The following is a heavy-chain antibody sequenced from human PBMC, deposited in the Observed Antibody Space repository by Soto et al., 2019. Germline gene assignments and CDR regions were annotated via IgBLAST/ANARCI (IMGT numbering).Heavy chain of an antibody. J-gene: IGHJ6*02. CDR3: ARDRVLRFLEWPDYYGMDV. CDR2: IYYSGST. D-gene: IGHD3-3*01. CDR1: GGSISSGDYY. Sequence: SSETLSLTCTVSGGSISSGDYYWSWIRQPPGKGLEWIGYIYYSGSTYYNPSLKSRVTISVDTSKNQFSLKLSSVTAADTAVYYCARDRVLRFLEWPDYYGMDVWGQGTTVTVSS. V-gene: IGHV4-30-4*01.